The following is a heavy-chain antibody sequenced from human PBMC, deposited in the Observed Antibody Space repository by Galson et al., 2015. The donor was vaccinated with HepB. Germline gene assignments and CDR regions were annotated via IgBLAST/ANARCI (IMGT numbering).Heavy chain of an antibody. Sequence: SLRLSCATSGFTFSRLGMTWVRQAAGKGLECVAAISMSGGSTDYADSVKGRFTISRDNSNNMLYLQMNNLRVEDAAVYYCARGTTSIDYWGQGTQVSVSS. CDR3: ARGTTSIDY. V-gene: IGHV3-23*01. CDR2: ISMSGGST. CDR1: GFTFSRLG. D-gene: IGHD1-1*01. J-gene: IGHJ4*02.